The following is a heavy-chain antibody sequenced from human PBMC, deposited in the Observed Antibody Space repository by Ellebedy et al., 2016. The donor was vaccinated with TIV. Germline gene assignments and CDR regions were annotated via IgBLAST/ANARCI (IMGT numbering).Heavy chain of an antibody. V-gene: IGHV1-2*02. D-gene: IGHD3-3*01. CDR1: GYTFTTYY. Sequence: AASVKVSCKASGYTFTTYYMHWVRQAPGQGLEWMGWTNPNSGFTHFAPRFQGRVTLTRDTSTSTAYMELSSLRSDDTAVYYCAREPLPSNTQEWTQGFDSWGQGTLVTVSS. CDR2: TNPNSGFT. J-gene: IGHJ4*02. CDR3: AREPLPSNTQEWTQGFDS.